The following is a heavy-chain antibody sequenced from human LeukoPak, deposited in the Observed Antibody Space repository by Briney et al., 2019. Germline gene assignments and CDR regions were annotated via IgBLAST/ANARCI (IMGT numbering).Heavy chain of an antibody. D-gene: IGHD3-22*01. CDR1: GFTFSSYA. CDR3: ARLYYYDPYAFDI. CDR2: ISSNGGST. Sequence: GGSLRLSCAASGFTFSSYAMHWVRRAPGKGLEYVSAISSNGGSTYYANSVKGRFTISRDNSKNTLYLQMGSLRAEDMAVYYCARLYYYDPYAFDIWGQGTMVTVSS. V-gene: IGHV3-64*01. J-gene: IGHJ3*02.